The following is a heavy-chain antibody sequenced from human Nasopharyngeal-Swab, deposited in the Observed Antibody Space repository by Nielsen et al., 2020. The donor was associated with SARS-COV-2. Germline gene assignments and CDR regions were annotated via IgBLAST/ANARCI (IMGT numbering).Heavy chain of an antibody. CDR1: GGSISSGGYY. J-gene: IGHJ3*02. V-gene: IGHV4-31*03. CDR3: AREFLRGLVRGYRAFDI. Sequence: LRLSCTVSGGSISSGGYYWSWIRQHPGKGLEWIGYIYYSGSTYYNPSLKSRVTISVDTSNNQFSLKLSSVTAADTAVYYCAREFLRGLVRGYRAFDIWGQGTMVTVSS. CDR2: IYYSGST. D-gene: IGHD3-10*01.